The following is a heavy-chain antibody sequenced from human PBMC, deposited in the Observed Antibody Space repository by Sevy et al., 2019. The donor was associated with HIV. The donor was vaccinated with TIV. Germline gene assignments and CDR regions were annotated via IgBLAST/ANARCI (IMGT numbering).Heavy chain of an antibody. V-gene: IGHV3-33*01. J-gene: IGHJ4*02. CDR3: ARDLEEGELRYLGY. Sequence: GGSLRLSCAASGFTFSNFGMHWARKAPGGGLEWVAIVYYDGKNAYYADSVKDRFSISRDNSKNILYLQMNSLRAEDTAVYYCARDLEEGELRYLGYRGQGTLVTVSS. D-gene: IGHD1-26*01. CDR1: GFTFSNFG. CDR2: VYYDGKNA.